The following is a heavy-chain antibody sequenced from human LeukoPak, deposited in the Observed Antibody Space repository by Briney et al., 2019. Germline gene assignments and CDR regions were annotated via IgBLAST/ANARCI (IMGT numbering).Heavy chain of an antibody. CDR1: GGSFSGYY. CDR2: INHSGST. CDR3: ARKGLLWFAYRD. J-gene: IGHJ4*02. D-gene: IGHD3-10*01. Sequence: SETLSLTCAVYGGSFSGYYWSWIRLPPGKGLEWIGVINHSGSTNSNSTLKIQATISVYTPKNQYSLNLSSVTAAATAAYYYARKGLLWFAYRDGGQGTLVTVSS. V-gene: IGHV4-34*01.